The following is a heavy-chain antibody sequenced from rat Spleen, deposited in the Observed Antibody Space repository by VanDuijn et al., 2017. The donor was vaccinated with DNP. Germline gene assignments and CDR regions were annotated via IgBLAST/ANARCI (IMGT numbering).Heavy chain of an antibody. Sequence: EVQLVESGGGLVQPGRSLKLSCAASGFIFSNYGMAWVRQAPTKGLEWVASITNSGGSTYYRDSVKGRFTISRDNAKSTLYLQMDSLRSEDTATYYCTTDLAYNWDFDYWGQGVMVTVSS. CDR1: GFIFSNYG. J-gene: IGHJ2*01. CDR2: ITNSGGST. D-gene: IGHD1-5*01. V-gene: IGHV5-27*01. CDR3: TTDLAYNWDFDY.